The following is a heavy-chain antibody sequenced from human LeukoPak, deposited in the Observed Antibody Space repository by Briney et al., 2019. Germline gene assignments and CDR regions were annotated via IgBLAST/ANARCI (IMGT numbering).Heavy chain of an antibody. D-gene: IGHD1-26*01. Sequence: ASVKVSCKASGYTFTSYAMHWVRQAPGQRLEWMGWINAGNGNTKYSQKFQGRVTITRDTSASTAYMELSSLRSEGTAVYYCAGAEWKLLLFTYGGRGPLATASS. CDR3: AGAEWKLLLFTY. J-gene: IGHJ2*01. CDR1: GYTFTSYA. V-gene: IGHV1-3*01. CDR2: INAGNGNT.